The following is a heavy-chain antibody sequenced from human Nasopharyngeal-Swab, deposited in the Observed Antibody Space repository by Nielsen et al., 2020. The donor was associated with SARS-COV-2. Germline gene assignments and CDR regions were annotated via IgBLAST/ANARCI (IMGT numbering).Heavy chain of an antibody. CDR1: GYTFRDHY. CDR2: INPDSGGR. CDR3: AREADFICYYGF. D-gene: IGHD2/OR15-2a*01. Sequence: ASVKVSCKASGYTFRDHYIHWVRQAPGQGLEWVGRINPDSGGRNYALRFQGTVTMTRDKSITTAYMEMSGLASDDTAIYYCAREADFICYYGFWGQGAQVIVSS. V-gene: IGHV1-2*06. J-gene: IGHJ4*02.